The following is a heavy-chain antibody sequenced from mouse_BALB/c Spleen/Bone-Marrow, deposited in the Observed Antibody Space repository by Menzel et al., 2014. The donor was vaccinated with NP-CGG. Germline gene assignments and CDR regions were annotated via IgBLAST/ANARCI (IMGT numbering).Heavy chain of an antibody. CDR2: INPDSRTI. CDR1: GFELSRYW. V-gene: IGHV4-1*02. Sequence: EVQLVESGGGLVQPGGSLKLSCAASGFELSRYWMSWVRQAPGKGLEWIGEINPDSRTINYSPSLKERFIISRDNAKNTLYLQMSKVRSEDTALYFCARCDFYGWLAYWGQGTLVTVSA. CDR3: ARCDFYGWLAY. J-gene: IGHJ3*01. D-gene: IGHD1-1*01.